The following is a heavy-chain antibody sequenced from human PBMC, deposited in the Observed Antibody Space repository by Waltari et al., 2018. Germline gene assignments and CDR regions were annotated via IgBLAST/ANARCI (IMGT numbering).Heavy chain of an antibody. Sequence: EVQLVESGGGVVRPGGSLRLSCAASGFTFDDYGMSWVSQAPGKGLEWVSGINWNGSSTGYADSVKGRFTISRDNAKNSLYLQMNSLRAEDTALYYCARSAARGAFDIWGQGTMVTVSS. CDR3: ARSAARGAFDI. CDR2: INWNGSST. CDR1: GFTFDDYG. D-gene: IGHD6-6*01. V-gene: IGHV3-20*04. J-gene: IGHJ3*02.